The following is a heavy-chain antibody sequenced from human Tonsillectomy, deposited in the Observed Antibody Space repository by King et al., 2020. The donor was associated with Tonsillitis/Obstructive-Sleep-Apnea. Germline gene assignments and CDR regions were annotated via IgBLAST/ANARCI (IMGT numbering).Heavy chain of an antibody. Sequence: VQLQQWGAGLLKPSETLSLTCAVYGGSFSGYYWSWIRQPPGKGLEWIGEINHSGSTNYNPSLKSRVTISVDTSKNQFSLKLSSVTAADTAVYYCARGRGMRGVLGVITTYYCDYWGQGTLVTVSA. CDR2: INHSGST. D-gene: IGHD3-10*01. CDR3: ARGRGMRGVLGVITTYYCDY. CDR1: GGSFSGYY. V-gene: IGHV4-34*01. J-gene: IGHJ4*02.